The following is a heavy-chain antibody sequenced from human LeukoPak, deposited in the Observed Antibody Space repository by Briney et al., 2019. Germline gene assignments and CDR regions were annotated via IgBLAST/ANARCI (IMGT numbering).Heavy chain of an antibody. J-gene: IGHJ4*02. D-gene: IGHD2-2*01. CDR3: ARGVPAAFSPSSVGYFDY. V-gene: IGHV1-69*13. CDR2: IIPIIGTA. CDR1: GGTFSSYA. Sequence: EASVKVSCKASGGTFSSYAISWVRQAPGQGLEWMGGIIPIIGTANYAQKFQGRVTITADESTSTAYMELSSLRSEDTAVYYCARGVPAAFSPSSVGYFDYWGQGTLVTVSS.